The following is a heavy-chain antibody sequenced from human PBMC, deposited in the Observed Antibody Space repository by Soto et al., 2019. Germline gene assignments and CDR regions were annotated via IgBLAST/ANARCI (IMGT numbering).Heavy chain of an antibody. CDR1: GYTLTEFP. J-gene: IGHJ6*02. CDR2: FDPKDGAA. CDR3: AREATVVTPGGYYYYYGMDV. V-gene: IGHV1-24*01. D-gene: IGHD4-17*01. Sequence: ASVTVSCTISGYTLTEFPMRLVRQANGKGLDWMGGFDPKDGAAIYAQKFQGRVTITADESTSTAYMELSSLRSEDTAVYYCAREATVVTPGGYYYYYGMDVWGQGTTVTVSS.